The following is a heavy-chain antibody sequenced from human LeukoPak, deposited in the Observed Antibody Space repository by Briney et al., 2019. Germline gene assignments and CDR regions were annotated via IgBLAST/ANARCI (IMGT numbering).Heavy chain of an antibody. CDR1: GSSISSSNW. V-gene: IGHV4-4*03. D-gene: IGHD5-12*01. CDR2: INHTRST. Sequence: PGTLDLTSAVYGSSISSSNWWSWVRQPPGKGLEWIGEINHTRSTNYNPSLKSRVTISLDKSKNQFSLKMSSVPAADTAVYYCARARLRFDYWGQGTLVNVSS. CDR3: ARARLRFDY. J-gene: IGHJ4*02.